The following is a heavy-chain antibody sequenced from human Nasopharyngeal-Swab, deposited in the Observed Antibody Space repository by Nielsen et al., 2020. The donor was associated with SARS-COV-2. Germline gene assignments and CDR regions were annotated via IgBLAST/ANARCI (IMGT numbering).Heavy chain of an antibody. V-gene: IGHV3-7*01. CDR1: GFTFSSYW. D-gene: IGHD4-23*01. J-gene: IGHJ6*03. CDR2: IKQDGSEK. CDR3: ARALTTVVTYYYCYMDV. Sequence: GGSLRLSCAASGFTFSSYWMSWVRQAPGKGLEWVANIKQDGSEKYYVDSVKGRFTISRDNAKNSLYLQMNSLRAEDTAVYYCARALTTVVTYYYCYMDVWGKGTTVTVSS.